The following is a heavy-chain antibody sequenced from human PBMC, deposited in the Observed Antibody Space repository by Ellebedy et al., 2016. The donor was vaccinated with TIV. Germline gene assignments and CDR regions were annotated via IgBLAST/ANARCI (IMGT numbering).Heavy chain of an antibody. CDR1: GFTFSDYG. CDR3: ARRSTDFAFDS. J-gene: IGHJ4*02. D-gene: IGHD3/OR15-3a*01. V-gene: IGHV3-33*01. CDR2: MLFDGSTK. Sequence: GESLKISCAASGFTFSDYGLHWVRQAPGKGLEWVAVMLFDGSTKFYADSVKGRFTISRDNSKNTLFLQMSSLRAEDTAVYFCARRSTDFAFDSWGQGTLVTVSS.